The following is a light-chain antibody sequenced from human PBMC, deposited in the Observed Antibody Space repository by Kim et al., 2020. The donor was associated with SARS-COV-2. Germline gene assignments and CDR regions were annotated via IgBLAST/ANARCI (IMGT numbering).Light chain of an antibody. CDR1: QSISSN. V-gene: IGKV3-15*01. CDR3: QQYNDWLT. Sequence: EIVMTQSPATLSVSPGERVILSCRASQSISSNLAWYQQKPGQTPGLLIYGASTRATGIPARFSGSGSGTEFTLTISSLQSEDFAVYYCQQYNDWLTFGGGTKVDIK. CDR2: GAS. J-gene: IGKJ4*01.